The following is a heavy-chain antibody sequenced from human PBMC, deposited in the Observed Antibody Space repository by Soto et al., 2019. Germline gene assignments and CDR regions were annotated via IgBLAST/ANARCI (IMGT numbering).Heavy chain of an antibody. V-gene: IGHV3-23*01. CDR2: IIRRGGTT. Sequence: SGGVPRTSLATPGFTFCSYSLKWGRPAPGKGLEWISTIIRRGGTTYYADPVKGRFTISRDISKNTLYLQMNSLRAEDTAVYYCAKAIPRGAYAFDIWGQGTMVTVSS. CDR3: AKAIPRGAYAFDI. CDR1: GFTFCSYS. D-gene: IGHD2-2*02. J-gene: IGHJ3*02.